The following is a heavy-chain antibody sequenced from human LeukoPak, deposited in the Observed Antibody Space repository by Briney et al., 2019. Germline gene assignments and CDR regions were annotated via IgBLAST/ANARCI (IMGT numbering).Heavy chain of an antibody. V-gene: IGHV3-23*01. CDR1: GFTFSSYA. J-gene: IGHJ4*02. Sequence: GSLRLSCAASGFTFSSYAMSWVRQAPGKGLEWVSAISGSGGSTYYADSVKGRFTISRDNSKNTLYLQMNSLRAEDTAVYYCAKDLYYDSSGYQGFPFDWGQGTLVTVSS. CDR3: AKDLYYDSSGYQGFPFD. CDR2: ISGSGGST. D-gene: IGHD3-22*01.